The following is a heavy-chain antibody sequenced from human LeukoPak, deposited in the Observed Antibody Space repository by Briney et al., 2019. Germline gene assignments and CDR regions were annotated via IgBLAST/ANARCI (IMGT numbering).Heavy chain of an antibody. CDR3: VSFYETY. CDR1: GNYW. J-gene: IGHJ4*02. Sequence: GGSLRLSCAASGNYWMHWVRQAPGKRLVWVSHINSDGSWTSYADSVKGRFTISKDNAKNTVCLQMNNLRAEDTAVYYCVSFYETYWGRGTLVTVSS. V-gene: IGHV3-74*01. D-gene: IGHD2-2*01. CDR2: INSDGSWT.